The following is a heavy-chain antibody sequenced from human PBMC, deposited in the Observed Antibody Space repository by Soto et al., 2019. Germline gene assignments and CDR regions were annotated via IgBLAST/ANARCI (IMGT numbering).Heavy chain of an antibody. CDR1: GYTFTSYA. CDR2: INAGNGNT. J-gene: IGHJ3*02. Sequence: ASVKVSCKASGYTFTSYAMHWVRQAPGQRLEWMGWINAGNGNTKYSQKFQGRVTITRDTSASTAYMELSSLRSEDTAVYYCARIPLRFLEAPNAFDIWGQGTMVTVS. CDR3: ARIPLRFLEAPNAFDI. D-gene: IGHD3-3*01. V-gene: IGHV1-3*01.